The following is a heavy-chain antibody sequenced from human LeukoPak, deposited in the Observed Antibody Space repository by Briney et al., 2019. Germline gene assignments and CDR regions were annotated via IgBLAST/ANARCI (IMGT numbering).Heavy chain of an antibody. CDR2: IYYSGST. CDR1: GGSISSSSYY. D-gene: IGHD5-18*01. J-gene: IGHJ6*03. Sequence: SETLSLTCTVSGGSISSSSYYWGWIRQPPGKGLEWIGCIYYSGSTYYNPSLKSRVTISVDTPKNQFSLKLSSVTAADTAVYYCARTTEGGYTYGYFYYYYMDVWGKGTTVTISS. CDR3: ARTTEGGYTYGYFYYYYMDV. V-gene: IGHV4-39*07.